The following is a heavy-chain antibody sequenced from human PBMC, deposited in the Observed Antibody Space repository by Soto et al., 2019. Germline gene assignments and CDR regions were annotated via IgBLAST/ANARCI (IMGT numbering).Heavy chain of an antibody. V-gene: IGHV3-23*01. CDR2: ISGSGGST. Sequence: GGSLRLSCAASGFTFSSYAMSWVRQAPGKGLEWVSAISGSGGSTYYADSVKGRFTISRDNSKNTLYLQMNSLRAEDTDVYYCEKDGDYYGSGSYYHFDYWGQGTLVTVSS. CDR3: EKDGDYYGSGSYYHFDY. D-gene: IGHD3-10*01. J-gene: IGHJ4*02. CDR1: GFTFSSYA.